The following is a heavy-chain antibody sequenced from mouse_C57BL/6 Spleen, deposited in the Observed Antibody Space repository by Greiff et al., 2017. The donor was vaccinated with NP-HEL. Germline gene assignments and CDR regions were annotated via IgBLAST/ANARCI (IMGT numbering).Heavy chain of an antibody. CDR2: INPSTGGT. CDR3: AREDGTHY. Sequence: VQLQQSGPELVKPGASVKISCKASGYSFTGYYMNWVKQSPEKSLEWIGEINPSTGGTTYNQKFKAKATLTVDKSSSTAYMQLKSLTSEDSAVYYGAREDGTHYWGQGTTRTVSS. D-gene: IGHD1-1*01. V-gene: IGHV1-42*01. J-gene: IGHJ2*01. CDR1: GYSFTGYY.